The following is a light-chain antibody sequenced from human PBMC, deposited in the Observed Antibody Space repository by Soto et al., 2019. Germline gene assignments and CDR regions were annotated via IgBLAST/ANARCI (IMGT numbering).Light chain of an antibody. Sequence: IVLTQSPAALSLSPGARATLSCRASQSVSSYLAWYQQKPGQAPRLLIYDASDRATGIPGRFSGSGSGTDFTLTISSLEPEDFAVYYCQQHSNWPPITFGQGTR. CDR3: QQHSNWPPIT. J-gene: IGKJ5*01. CDR1: QSVSSY. CDR2: DAS. V-gene: IGKV3-11*01.